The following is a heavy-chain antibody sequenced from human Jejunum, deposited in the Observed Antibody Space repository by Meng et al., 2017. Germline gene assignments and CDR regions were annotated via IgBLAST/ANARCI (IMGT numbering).Heavy chain of an antibody. D-gene: IGHD5-18*01. Sequence: QVQLVQSESELKKPGASVKVPCKASGYTFSSQPLNWVRQAPGQGLQWMGRINTNTGKPTYAQDFTGRFVFSLDTSVTTAYLEISSLEAEDTATYYCARDMYSYGYYDYWGQGTLVTVSS. J-gene: IGHJ4*02. CDR3: ARDMYSYGYYDY. V-gene: IGHV7-4-1*02. CDR2: INTNTGKP. CDR1: GYTFSSQP.